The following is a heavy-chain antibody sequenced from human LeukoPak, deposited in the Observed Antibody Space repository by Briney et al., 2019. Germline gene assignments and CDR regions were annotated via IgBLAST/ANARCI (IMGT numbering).Heavy chain of an antibody. J-gene: IGHJ4*02. D-gene: IGHD3-22*01. CDR3: VREGYYDSGGPFSGYFDY. CDR1: GFTFNQYV. CDR2: ISNDGITR. Sequence: GGSLRLSCAASGFTFNQYVIHWARQAPGKGLEWVAVISNDGITRFYATSVKGRCTISRDDSKNTVYLQSSSLRVEDTAVYYCVREGYYDSGGPFSGYFDYWGRGDLVTVSS. V-gene: IGHV3-30*04.